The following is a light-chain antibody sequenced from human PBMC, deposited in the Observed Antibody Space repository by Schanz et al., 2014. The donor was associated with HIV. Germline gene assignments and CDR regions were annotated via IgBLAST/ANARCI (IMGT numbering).Light chain of an antibody. CDR1: RNDVGTYNL. V-gene: IGLV2-14*02. CDR3: CSYTTTSTYV. CDR2: DVS. Sequence: QSALTQPASMSGSPGQSITISCTGTRNDVGTYNLVSWYQQHPGKAPKLMIYDVSNRPSGVSSRFSGSKSGNTASLTISGLQAEDEADYYCCSYTTTSTYVFGAGTKLTVL. J-gene: IGLJ1*01.